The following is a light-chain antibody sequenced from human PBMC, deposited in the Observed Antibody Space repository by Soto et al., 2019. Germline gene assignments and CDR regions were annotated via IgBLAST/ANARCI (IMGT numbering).Light chain of an antibody. V-gene: IGKV3-20*01. CDR3: HQYGSSLGT. J-gene: IGKJ2*01. CDR2: RAS. CDR1: QTVNNNY. Sequence: EIVLTQSPGTLSLSPGERATLSCRASQTVNNNYVAWYQQKPGQAPRLLIFRASNKATGIPDRFSGSGSGTDFTLTISRLEPEDFAVYYCHQYGSSLGTFGQGTKVEI.